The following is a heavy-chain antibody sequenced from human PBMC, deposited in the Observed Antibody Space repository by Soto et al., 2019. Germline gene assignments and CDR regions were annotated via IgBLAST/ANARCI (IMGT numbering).Heavy chain of an antibody. J-gene: IGHJ6*02. CDR3: ATHEALEWLLTSYYYYVMDV. V-gene: IGHV5-10-1*01. D-gene: IGHD3-3*01. CDR2: IDPSDSYT. Sequence: GESLKISCKGSGYSFTSYWISWVRQMPGKGLEWMGRIDPSDSYTNYSPSFQGHVTISADKSISTAYLQWSSLKASDTAMYYCATHEALEWLLTSYYYYVMDVWGQGSKVTVSS. CDR1: GYSFTSYW.